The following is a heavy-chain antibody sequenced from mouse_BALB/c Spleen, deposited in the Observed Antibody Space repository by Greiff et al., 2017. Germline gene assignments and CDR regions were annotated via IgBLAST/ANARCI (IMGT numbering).Heavy chain of an antibody. V-gene: IGHV3-2*02. CDR1: GYSITSDYA. CDR2: ISYSGST. J-gene: IGHJ4*01. Sequence: EVKLQESGPGLVKPSQSLSLTCTVTGYSITSDYAWNWIRQFPGNKLEWMGYISYSGSTSYNPSLKSRISITRDTSKNQFFLQLNSVTTEDTATYYCARSLQLGQGAMDYWGQGTSVTVSS. CDR3: ARSLQLGQGAMDY. D-gene: IGHD4-1*02.